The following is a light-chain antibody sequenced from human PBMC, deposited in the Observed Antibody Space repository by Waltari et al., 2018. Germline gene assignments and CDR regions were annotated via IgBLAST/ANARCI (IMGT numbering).Light chain of an antibody. CDR2: WAS. CDR3: MQTLQTPYT. CDR1: ESLLHSNGYTY. J-gene: IGKJ2*01. V-gene: IGKV2-28*01. Sequence: DIVMTQSPLSLPVTPGEPASISCRSSESLLHSNGYTYVDWYLQKPGQSPHLLICWASNRASGVPDRFSGSGSGTDFTLKISRVEAEDVGVYYCMQTLQTPYTFGQGTKLEIK.